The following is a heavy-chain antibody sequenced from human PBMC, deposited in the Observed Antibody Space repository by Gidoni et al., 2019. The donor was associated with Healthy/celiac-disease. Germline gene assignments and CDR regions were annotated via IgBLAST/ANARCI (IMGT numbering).Heavy chain of an antibody. V-gene: IGHV4-30-2*01. Sequence: QLQLQESGSGLVTPSQPLSLTCAVSGGSTSSGGYSWSWIRQQPGKGLEWIGYIYHSGSTYYNPSLKSRVTISGDRSKNQFSLKLSSVTAADTAVYYCARTIGIVGATGWFDPWGQGTLVTVSS. J-gene: IGHJ5*02. CDR1: GGSTSSGGYS. CDR3: ARTIGIVGATGWFDP. CDR2: IYHSGST. D-gene: IGHD1-26*01.